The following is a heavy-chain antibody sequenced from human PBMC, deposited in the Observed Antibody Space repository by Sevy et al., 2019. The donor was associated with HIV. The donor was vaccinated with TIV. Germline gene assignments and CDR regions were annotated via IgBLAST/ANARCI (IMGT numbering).Heavy chain of an antibody. CDR3: ARSYSSSWYILYYLEY. D-gene: IGHD6-13*01. CDR1: GFSFSSYS. J-gene: IGHJ4*02. V-gene: IGHV3-21*04. Sequence: GGSLRLSCAASGFSFSSYSVSWVRQAPGKGLEWVASIGSSNSYIYYADSVKGRFTISRDNAKNSPFLHMNTLRAEDTAVYYCARSYSSSWYILYYLEYWGQGTPVTVSS. CDR2: IGSSNSYI.